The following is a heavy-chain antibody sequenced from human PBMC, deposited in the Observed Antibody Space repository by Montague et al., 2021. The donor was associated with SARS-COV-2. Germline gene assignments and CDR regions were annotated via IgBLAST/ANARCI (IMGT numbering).Heavy chain of an antibody. V-gene: IGHV4-61*02. CDR3: PRDIAVASLFDY. CDR2: ISISGST. J-gene: IGHJ4*02. Sequence: TLSLTCTVSGGSISSGSYYWSWIRQPAGKGLEWTGRISISGSTNSNPSLKSRVTISVDTSKNQFSLKLSSVTAADTAVYYCPRDIAVASLFDYWGQGTLVTVSS. D-gene: IGHD6-19*01. CDR1: GGSISSGSYY.